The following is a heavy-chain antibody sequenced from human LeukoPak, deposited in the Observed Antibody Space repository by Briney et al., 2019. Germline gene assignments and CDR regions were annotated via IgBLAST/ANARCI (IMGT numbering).Heavy chain of an antibody. J-gene: IGHJ4*02. V-gene: IGHV3-48*03. CDR3: AREAAVETH. CDR2: ISSSSTYI. Sequence: QPGGSLRLSCAASGFTFSSYEMNWVRQAPGKGLEWVSYISSSSTYIYYADSVKGRFTISRDNAKNSLYLQMNSLRAEDTAVYYCAREAAVETHWGQGTLVTVSS. CDR1: GFTFSSYE. D-gene: IGHD5-24*01.